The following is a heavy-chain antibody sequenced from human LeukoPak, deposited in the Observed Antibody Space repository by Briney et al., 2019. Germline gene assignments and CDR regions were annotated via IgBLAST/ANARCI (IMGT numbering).Heavy chain of an antibody. CDR1: GGTFSSYA. Sequence: SVKVSCKASGGTFSSYAISWVRQAPGQGLEWMGGIIPIFGTANYAQKFQGRVTITADESTSTAYMELSSLRSEDTAVYYCASLMTTVTTVDAFDIWGQGTMVTVSS. J-gene: IGHJ3*02. V-gene: IGHV1-69*13. D-gene: IGHD4-17*01. CDR2: IIPIFGTA. CDR3: ASLMTTVTTVDAFDI.